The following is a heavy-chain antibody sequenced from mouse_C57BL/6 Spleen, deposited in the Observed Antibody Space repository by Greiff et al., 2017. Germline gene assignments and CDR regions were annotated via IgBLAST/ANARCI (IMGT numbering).Heavy chain of an antibody. CDR2: IRSKSNNYAT. D-gene: IGHD1-1*01. CDR3: VGQFEYYGGYFDV. Sequence: EVQLVESGGGLVQPKGSLKLSCAASGFRFNTYALNWVRQAPGKGLEWVARIRSKSNNYATYYADSVKDRFTISRDDSESMLYLQMNNLKTEDTAMYYCVGQFEYYGGYFDVWGTGATVTGPS. V-gene: IGHV10-1*01. J-gene: IGHJ1*03. CDR1: GFRFNTYA.